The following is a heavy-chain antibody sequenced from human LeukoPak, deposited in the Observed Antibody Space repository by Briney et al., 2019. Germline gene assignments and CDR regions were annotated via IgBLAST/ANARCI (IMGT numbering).Heavy chain of an antibody. J-gene: IGHJ6*02. CDR3: AREEDTAMVGGYYYGMDV. Sequence: PGGSLRLSCAASGFTFRNYWMSWVRQAPGKGLEWVANIKQDGSEKNYVDSVKGRFTISRDNAKNSLYLQMNSLSAEDTAVYYCAREEDTAMVGGYYYGMDVWGQGTTVTVSS. CDR1: GFTFRNYW. V-gene: IGHV3-7*01. D-gene: IGHD5-18*01. CDR2: IKQDGSEK.